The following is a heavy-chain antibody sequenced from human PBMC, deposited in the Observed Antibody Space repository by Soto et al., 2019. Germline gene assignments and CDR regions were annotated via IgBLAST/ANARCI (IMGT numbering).Heavy chain of an antibody. CDR1: GGSFSGYY. V-gene: IGHV4-34*01. D-gene: IGHD2-15*01. J-gene: IGHJ3*02. Sequence: QVQLQQWGAGLLKPSETLSLTCAVYGGSFSGYYWSWIRQPPGKGLEWIGEINHSGSTNYNPSLKSRVTISVDTSKTQFSLKLSSVTAADTAVYYCARLCSGGSCYWMGNAFDIWGQGTMVTVSS. CDR2: INHSGST. CDR3: ARLCSGGSCYWMGNAFDI.